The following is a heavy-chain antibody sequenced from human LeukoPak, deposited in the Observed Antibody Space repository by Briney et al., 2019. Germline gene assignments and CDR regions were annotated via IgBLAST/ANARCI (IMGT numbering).Heavy chain of an antibody. CDR2: INHSGST. D-gene: IGHD3-22*01. CDR3: AREDLSTGVVMRAFDI. V-gene: IGHV4-34*01. J-gene: IGHJ3*02. Sequence: PSETLSLTCAVYGGSFSGYYWSWLRQPPGKGLEWIGEINHSGSTNYNPSLKSRVTISVDTSKNQFSLKLSSVTAADTAVYYCAREDLSTGVVMRAFDIWGQGTMVTVSS. CDR1: GGSFSGYY.